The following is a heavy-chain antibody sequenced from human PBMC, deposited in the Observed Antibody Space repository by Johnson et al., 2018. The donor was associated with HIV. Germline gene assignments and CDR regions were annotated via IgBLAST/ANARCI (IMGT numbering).Heavy chain of an antibody. V-gene: IGHV3-30-3*01. J-gene: IGHJ3*02. Sequence: QVQLVESGGGVVQPGRSLRLSCAASGFTFSSYAMHWVRQAPGTGLEWVAVISYDGSNKYYADSVKGRFTISRDNSKNTLYLQMNSLRAEDTAVYYCARDFMYAFDIWGQGTMVTVSS. CDR3: ARDFMYAFDI. CDR1: GFTFSSYA. CDR2: ISYDGSNK. D-gene: IGHD3-10*02.